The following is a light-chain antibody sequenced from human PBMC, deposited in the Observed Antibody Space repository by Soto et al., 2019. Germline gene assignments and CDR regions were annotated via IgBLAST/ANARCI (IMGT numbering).Light chain of an antibody. CDR3: QHYDHLPPLS. J-gene: IGKJ4*01. CDR2: DAS. Sequence: DIQMTQSPSSLSASVGDRVTITCQASQDIKNYLNWYQQKPGKAPNLLIYDASNLKTGVTSRFXXSGSGTXXXFTISXLXPEDIATYYCQHYDHLPPLSFGGGTKVEIK. CDR1: QDIKNY. V-gene: IGKV1-33*01.